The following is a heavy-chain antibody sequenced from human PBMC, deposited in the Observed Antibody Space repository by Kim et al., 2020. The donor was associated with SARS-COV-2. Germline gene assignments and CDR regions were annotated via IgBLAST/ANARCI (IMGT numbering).Heavy chain of an antibody. Sequence: GGSLRLSCVASGFTVSTNNMNWVRQAPGKGLEWVSLIYSAGSTYYADSVTGRFTISRDNSKNTLYLQMRSLRAEDTAMYYCGIEGAVAGNIDYWGQGTLV. D-gene: IGHD6-19*01. J-gene: IGHJ4*02. CDR3: GIEGAVAGNIDY. CDR1: GFTVSTNN. V-gene: IGHV3-53*01. CDR2: IYSAGST.